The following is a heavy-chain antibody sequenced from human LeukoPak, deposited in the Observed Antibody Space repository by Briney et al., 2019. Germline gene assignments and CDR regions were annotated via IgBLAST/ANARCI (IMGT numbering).Heavy chain of an antibody. CDR3: ARGRPNYDILTGYVGY. CDR1: GGSISSSNW. V-gene: IGHV4-4*02. CDR2: IYHSGST. D-gene: IGHD3-9*01. J-gene: IGHJ4*02. Sequence: LETLSLTCAVSGGSISSSNWWCWVRQPPGKGLEWIGEIYHSGSTNYNPSLKSRVTISVDKSKNQFSLKLSSVTAADTAVYYCARGRPNYDILTGYVGYWGQGTLVTVSS.